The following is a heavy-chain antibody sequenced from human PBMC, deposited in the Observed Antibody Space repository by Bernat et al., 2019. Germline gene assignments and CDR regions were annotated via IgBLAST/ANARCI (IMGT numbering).Heavy chain of an antibody. D-gene: IGHD6-19*01. Sequence: QVQLVQSGAEVKKPGASVKVSCKASGYTFTGYYMHWVRQAPGQGLEWMGWINPNSGDTNYAQKFQGRVTRTRETSISTAYMELSRLGSEETAVYYCARAYSSGWYRYDYWGQGTLVTVSS. V-gene: IGHV1-2*02. CDR1: GYTFTGYY. J-gene: IGHJ4*02. CDR2: INPNSGDT. CDR3: ARAYSSGWYRYDY.